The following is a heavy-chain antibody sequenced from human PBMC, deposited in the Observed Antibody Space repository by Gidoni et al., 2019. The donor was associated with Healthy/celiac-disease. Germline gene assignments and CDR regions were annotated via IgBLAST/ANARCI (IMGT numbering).Heavy chain of an antibody. D-gene: IGHD1-26*01. CDR2: IWYDGSNK. CDR3: ARDIGKRSARAVGELPPYFDY. Sequence: QVQLVESGGGVVQPGRSLRLSCAASGFTFSSYGMHWVRQAPGKGLGWVAVIWYDGSNKYYADSVKGRFTISRDNSKNTLYLQMNSLRAEDTAVYYCARDIGKRSARAVGELPPYFDYWGQGTLVTVSS. V-gene: IGHV3-33*01. CDR1: GFTFSSYG. J-gene: IGHJ4*02.